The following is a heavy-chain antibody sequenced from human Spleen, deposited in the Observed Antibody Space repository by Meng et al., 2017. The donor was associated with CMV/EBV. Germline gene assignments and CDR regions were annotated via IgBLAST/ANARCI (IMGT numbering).Heavy chain of an antibody. Sequence: ASVKVSCKASGYMFTGYYVHWVRRAPGQGLEWMGWINPNSGGTNYAQNFQGRVTMTRDTSVSTAYMELSRLTSNDTAVYFCARNYDLWRGYPNWFDPWGQGTLVTVSS. J-gene: IGHJ5*02. D-gene: IGHD3-3*01. CDR2: INPNSGGT. V-gene: IGHV1-2*02. CDR1: GYMFTGYY. CDR3: ARNYDLWRGYPNWFDP.